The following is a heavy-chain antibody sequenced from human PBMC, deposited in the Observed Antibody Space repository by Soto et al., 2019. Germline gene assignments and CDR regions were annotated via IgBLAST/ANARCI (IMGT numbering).Heavy chain of an antibody. CDR1: GFILSNYT. CDR3: ARDRCSGGSCYRTYAFDL. D-gene: IGHD2-15*01. CDR2: ISGSSTYI. V-gene: IGHV3-21*06. Sequence: EVQLVESGGGLVKPGGSLRLSCAGSGFILSNYTMNWVRQAPGKGLEWVSSISGSSTYIYYAGSVKGRFTISRDNAKNSLYLQMNSLRVEDTAVYYCARDRCSGGSCYRTYAFDLWGRGTLVTVSS. J-gene: IGHJ3*01.